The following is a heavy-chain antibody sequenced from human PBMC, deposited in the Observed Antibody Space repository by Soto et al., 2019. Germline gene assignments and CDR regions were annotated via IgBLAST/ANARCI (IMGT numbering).Heavy chain of an antibody. V-gene: IGHV3-7*03. Sequence: GGSLRLSCEASGFTFSSYWMSWVRQAPGKGLEWVANIKQDGSEKYYVDSVKGRFTISRDNAKNSLYLQMNSLKTEDTAVYYCARVDSYGGGLDYWGQGTLVTVSS. CDR1: GFTFSSYW. D-gene: IGHD5-18*01. CDR3: ARVDSYGGGLDY. J-gene: IGHJ4*02. CDR2: IKQDGSEK.